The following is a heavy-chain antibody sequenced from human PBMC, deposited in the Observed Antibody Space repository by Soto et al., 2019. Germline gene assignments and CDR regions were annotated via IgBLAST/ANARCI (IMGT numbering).Heavy chain of an antibody. CDR1: GGTFSSYA. Sequence: ASVKVSCKASGGTFSSYAISWVRQAPGQGLEWMGGIIPIFGTANYAQKFQGRVTITADESTSTAYMELSSLRSEDTAVYYCARDADYDFWSVGWFDPWGQGTLVTVSS. D-gene: IGHD3-3*01. J-gene: IGHJ5*02. V-gene: IGHV1-69*13. CDR2: IIPIFGTA. CDR3: ARDADYDFWSVGWFDP.